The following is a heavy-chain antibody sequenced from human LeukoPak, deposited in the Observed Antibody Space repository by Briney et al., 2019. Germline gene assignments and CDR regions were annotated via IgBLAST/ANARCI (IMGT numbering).Heavy chain of an antibody. CDR1: GFTFSTYS. V-gene: IGHV3-48*01. Sequence: PGGSLRLSCAASGFTFSTYSINWVRQAPGKGLEWVSYISSSSSTIYYADSVKGRFTISRDNAKNSLYLQMNSLRAEDTAVYSLAKVGVGGGRIDSWGQGTLFTVSS. CDR3: AKVGVGGGRIDS. CDR2: ISSSSSTI. J-gene: IGHJ4*02. D-gene: IGHD3-3*01.